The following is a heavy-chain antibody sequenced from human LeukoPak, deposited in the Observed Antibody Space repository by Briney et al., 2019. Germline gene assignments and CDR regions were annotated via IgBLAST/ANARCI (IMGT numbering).Heavy chain of an antibody. CDR1: GGSISSSSYY. CDR3: EGHPMSLYGLVMGV. D-gene: IGHD3-10*01. V-gene: IGHV4-39*01. CDR2: IYYSGST. J-gene: IGHJ6*03. Sequence: SETLSLTCTDSGGSISSSSYYWSSIRPPPGKGREWIGSIYYSGSTYYNTSLKSRGTISVDTSKNQFSLKLSSVTAADTAVYYCEGHPMSLYGLVMGVCGNGTTATVSS.